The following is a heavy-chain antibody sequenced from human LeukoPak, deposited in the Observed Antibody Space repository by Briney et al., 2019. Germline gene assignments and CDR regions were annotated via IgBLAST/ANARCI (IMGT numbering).Heavy chain of an antibody. CDR2: IIPILGIA. V-gene: IGHV1-69*04. J-gene: IGHJ5*02. CDR1: GGTFSSYA. Sequence: SVKVSCKASGGTFSSYAISWVRQAPGQGLEWMGRIIPILGIANYAQKFQGRVTITADKSASTAYMELSSLRSEDTAVYYCARTALGFGELSTWGQGTLVTVSS. D-gene: IGHD3-10*01. CDR3: ARTALGFGELST.